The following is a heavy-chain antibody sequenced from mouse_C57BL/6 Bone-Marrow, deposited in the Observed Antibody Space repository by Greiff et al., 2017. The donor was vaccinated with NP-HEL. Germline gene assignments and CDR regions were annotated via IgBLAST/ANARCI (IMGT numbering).Heavy chain of an antibody. CDR1: GFNIKDYY. Sequence: VQLKQSGAELVKPGASVKLSCTASGFNIKDYYMHWVKQRTEQGLEWIGRIDPEDSETKYAPKFQGKATITADTSSNTAYLQLSSLTSEDTAVYYCARRWLLYWGQGTLVTVSA. CDR3: ARRWLLY. J-gene: IGHJ3*01. CDR2: IDPEDSET. V-gene: IGHV14-2*01. D-gene: IGHD2-3*01.